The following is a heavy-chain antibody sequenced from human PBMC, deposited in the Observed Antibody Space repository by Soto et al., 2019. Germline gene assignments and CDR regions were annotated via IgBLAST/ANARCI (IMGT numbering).Heavy chain of an antibody. J-gene: IGHJ4*02. Sequence: QVQLVQSGAEVKKPGASVKVSCKASGYTFTSYGISWVRQAPGQGLEWMGWLSAYNGNTNYAQKLQGRVTMPTDTSTSTSYMELRSLRSDDTAVYYCARDGAWRDYSNYGRDWGQGTLVTVSS. D-gene: IGHD4-4*01. CDR1: GYTFTSYG. CDR3: ARDGAWRDYSNYGRD. V-gene: IGHV1-18*01. CDR2: LSAYNGNT.